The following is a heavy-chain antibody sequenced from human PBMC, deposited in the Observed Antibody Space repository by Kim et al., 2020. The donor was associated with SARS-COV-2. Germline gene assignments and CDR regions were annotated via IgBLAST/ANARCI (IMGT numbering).Heavy chain of an antibody. J-gene: IGHJ6*02. CDR2: ISSSGSTI. CDR1: GFTFSDYY. CDR3: VPQPRYYYYYGMDV. D-gene: IGHD2-2*01. Sequence: GGSLRLSCAASGFTFSDYYMSWIRQAPGKGLEWVSYISSSGSTIYYADSVKGRFTISRDNAKNSLYLQMNSLRAEDTAVYYCVPQPRYYYYYGMDVWGQGTTVTVSS. V-gene: IGHV3-11*04.